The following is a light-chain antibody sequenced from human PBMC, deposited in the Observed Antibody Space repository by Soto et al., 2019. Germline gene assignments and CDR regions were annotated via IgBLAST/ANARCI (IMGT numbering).Light chain of an antibody. CDR1: QSVSSSY. Sequence: EIVLTQSPGTLSLSPGERATLSCRASQSVSSSYLVWYQQKPGQAPRLLIYGASSRATSIPDRFSGSGSGTELTLTISILEPEDFAVYYCQQYGSSPPTFGQGTKVEIK. J-gene: IGKJ1*01. CDR2: GAS. CDR3: QQYGSSPPT. V-gene: IGKV3-20*01.